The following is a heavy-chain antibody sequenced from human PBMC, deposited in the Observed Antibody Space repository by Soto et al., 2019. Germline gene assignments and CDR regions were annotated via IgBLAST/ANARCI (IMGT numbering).Heavy chain of an antibody. CDR1: GYTFTSYC. J-gene: IGHJ5*02. D-gene: IGHD6-19*01. CDR3: ARVPVAVAGTNWFDP. Sequence: ASVNVSCKSSGYTFTSYCISWVRQAPGQGLEWMGWISAYNGNTNYAQKLQGRVTMTTDTSTSTAYMELRSLRSDDTAVYYCARVPVAVAGTNWFDPWGQGTLVTVSS. V-gene: IGHV1-18*01. CDR2: ISAYNGNT.